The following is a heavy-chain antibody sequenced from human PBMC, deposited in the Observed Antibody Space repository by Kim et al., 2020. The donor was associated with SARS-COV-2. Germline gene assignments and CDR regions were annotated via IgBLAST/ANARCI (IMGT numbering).Heavy chain of an antibody. Sequence: GESLKISCKGSGYSFTTYWIGWVRQMPGKGLEWMGIIYPGDSETRYSPSFQGQVTMSADKSISTAHLQWSSLKASDTAMYYCARVVKDTIGGVIVLGAFDLWGQGTMVTVSS. CDR3: ARVVKDTIGGVIVLGAFDL. V-gene: IGHV5-51*01. CDR2: IYPGDSET. J-gene: IGHJ3*01. D-gene: IGHD3-16*02. CDR1: GYSFTTYW.